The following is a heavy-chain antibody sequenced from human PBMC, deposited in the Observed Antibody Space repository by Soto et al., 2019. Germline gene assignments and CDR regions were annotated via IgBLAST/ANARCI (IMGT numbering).Heavy chain of an antibody. CDR3: ARDSSYGMDV. CDR1: GFMFSNRW. Sequence: EVQLVESGGVLVQPGGSLRLSCAASGFMFSNRWMHWVRQAPGKGLVWVSYINSDGSTTTYADSVKGRFTISRDNAKNTVYLQMNSLRAEDTAVYYCARDSSYGMDVWGQGTTVTVSS. V-gene: IGHV3-74*01. J-gene: IGHJ6*02. CDR2: INSDGSTT.